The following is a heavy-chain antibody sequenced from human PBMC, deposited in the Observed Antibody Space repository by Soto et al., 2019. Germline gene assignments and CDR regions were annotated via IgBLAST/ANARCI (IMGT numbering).Heavy chain of an antibody. D-gene: IGHD3-22*01. CDR3: ARATGFDSSGYRLDY. V-gene: IGHV4-30-2*01. CDR1: GGSISSGGYF. J-gene: IGHJ4*02. CDR2: IYHSGST. Sequence: PSETLSLTCAVSGGSISSGGYFWSWIRQPPGKGLEWIGYIYHSGSTYYNPSLKSRVTISEDRSKNQFSLKLSSVTAADTAVYYCARATGFDSSGYRLDYWGQGTLVTVSS.